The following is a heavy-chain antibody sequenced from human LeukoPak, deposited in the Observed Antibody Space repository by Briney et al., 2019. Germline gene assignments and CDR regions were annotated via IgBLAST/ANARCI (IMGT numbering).Heavy chain of an antibody. J-gene: IGHJ6*02. CDR1: GYTFTSYD. V-gene: IGHV1-8*03. CDR2: MNPNSGNT. D-gene: IGHD6-25*01. Sequence: ASVKVSCKASGYTFTSYDINWVRQATGQGLEWMGWMNPNSGNTGYAQKFQGRVTVTRNTSISTAYMELSSLRSEDTAVYYCARAMSRQRGYYYYGMDVWGQGTTVTVSS. CDR3: ARAMSRQRGYYYYGMDV.